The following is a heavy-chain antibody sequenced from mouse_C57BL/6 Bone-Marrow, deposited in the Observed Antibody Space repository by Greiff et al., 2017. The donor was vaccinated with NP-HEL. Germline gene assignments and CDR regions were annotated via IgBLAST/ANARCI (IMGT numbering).Heavy chain of an antibody. CDR2: INYDGSST. D-gene: IGHD2-4*01. V-gene: IGHV5-16*01. Sequence: EVQVVESEGGLVQPGSSMKLSCTASGFTFSDYYMAWVRQVPEKGLEWVANINYDGSSTYYQDSLKSRFIISRDNAKNILYLQMRSLKSEDTATYYCAREGGLRRRTYAMDYWGQGTSVTVSS. J-gene: IGHJ4*01. CDR1: GFTFSDYY. CDR3: AREGGLRRRTYAMDY.